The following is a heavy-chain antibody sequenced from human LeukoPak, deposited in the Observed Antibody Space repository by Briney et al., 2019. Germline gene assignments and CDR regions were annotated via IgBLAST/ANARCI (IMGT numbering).Heavy chain of an antibody. V-gene: IGHV3-23*01. CDR3: AKETLGYCTNGVCSLGSDY. CDR1: GFTFSNYA. Sequence: PGGSLRLSCAASGFTFSNYAMSWVRQAPGKGLEWVSAISGSGGSTYYADSVKGRFTIPRDNSKNTLYLQMNSLRAEDTAVYYCAKETLGYCTNGVCSLGSDYWGQGTLVTVSS. J-gene: IGHJ4*02. CDR2: ISGSGGST. D-gene: IGHD2-8*01.